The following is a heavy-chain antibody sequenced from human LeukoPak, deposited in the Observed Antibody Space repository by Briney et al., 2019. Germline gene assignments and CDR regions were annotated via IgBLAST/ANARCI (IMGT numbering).Heavy chain of an antibody. D-gene: IGHD3-10*01. V-gene: IGHV3-23*01. Sequence: PGGSLRLSCAASGFTFSSYGMSWVRQAPGKGLEWVSAISGSGGSTYYADSVKGRFTISRDNSKNTLYLQMNSLRAEDTAVYYCAKDLAYGSGATDYWGQGTLVTVSS. CDR2: ISGSGGST. CDR1: GFTFSSYG. CDR3: AKDLAYGSGATDY. J-gene: IGHJ4*02.